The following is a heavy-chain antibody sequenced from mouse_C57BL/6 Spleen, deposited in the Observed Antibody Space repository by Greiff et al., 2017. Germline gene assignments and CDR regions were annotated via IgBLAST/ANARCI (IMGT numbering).Heavy chain of an antibody. D-gene: IGHD1-1*01. J-gene: IGHJ2*01. V-gene: IGHV1-59*01. CDR3: ARRYYYGSRGYYFDD. CDR1: GYTFTSYW. CDR2: IDPSDSYT. Sequence: VQLQQPGAELVRPGTSVKLSCKASGYTFTSYWMHWVKQRPGQGLEWIGVIDPSDSYTNYNQKFKGKATLTVDTSSSTAYMQLSSLTSEDSAVYYCARRYYYGSRGYYFDDWGQGTTLTVSS.